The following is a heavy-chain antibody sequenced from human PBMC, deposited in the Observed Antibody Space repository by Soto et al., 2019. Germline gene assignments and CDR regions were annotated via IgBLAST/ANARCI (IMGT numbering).Heavy chain of an antibody. V-gene: IGHV4-4*02. D-gene: IGHD3-16*02. Sequence: SETLSLTCAVSGVSISSSNGWNWVRQPPGRGLEWIGESYHSGSTNYSPSLKSRVTISVDKSKNHFSLTLSSVTAADTAVYYCASFTFGGIIVPNFHYRMDVWGQGTPVTVSS. CDR3: ASFTFGGIIVPNFHYRMDV. CDR2: SYHSGST. J-gene: IGHJ6*02. CDR1: GVSISSSNG.